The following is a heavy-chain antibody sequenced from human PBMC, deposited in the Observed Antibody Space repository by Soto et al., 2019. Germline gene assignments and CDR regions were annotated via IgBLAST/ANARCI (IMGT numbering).Heavy chain of an antibody. Sequence: SVKVSCKASGGTFSSDGISWVRQAPGQGLEWMGGIIRILGTTTYAQKFQDRVTITADKSTSTAYMDLSSLRSEDTAVYYCARERLGVVATISPWFDPWGQGTLVTVSS. V-gene: IGHV1-69*10. CDR3: ARERLGVVATISPWFDP. D-gene: IGHD5-12*01. CDR2: IIRILGTT. CDR1: GGTFSSDG. J-gene: IGHJ5*02.